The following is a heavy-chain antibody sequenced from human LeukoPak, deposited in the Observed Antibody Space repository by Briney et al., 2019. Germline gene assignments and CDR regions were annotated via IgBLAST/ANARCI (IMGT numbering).Heavy chain of an antibody. V-gene: IGHV3-30*19. Sequence: GRSLRLSCAASGFTFNSYGMHWVRQAPGKGLEWVAFIVYDGGNTYYADSVKGRFTVSRDNSNNTLYLQMHGLRAEDTAVYYCAVLGESRTPWGQGPLVTVSS. J-gene: IGHJ5*02. CDR3: AVLGESRTP. CDR2: IVYDGGNT. CDR1: GFTFNSYG. D-gene: IGHD3-10*01.